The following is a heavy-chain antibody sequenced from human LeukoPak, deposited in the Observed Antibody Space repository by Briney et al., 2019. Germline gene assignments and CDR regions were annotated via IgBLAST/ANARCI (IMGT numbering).Heavy chain of an antibody. D-gene: IGHD3-10*01. CDR2: IWYGGSNK. CDR1: GFTFSSYG. J-gene: IGHJ4*02. CDR3: ARATYFKNTMVRGVIDY. V-gene: IGHV3-33*08. Sequence: GRSLRLSCAASGFTFSSYGMHWVRQAPGKGLEWVAVIWYGGSNKYYADSVKGRFTISRDNSKNTLCLQMNSLRAEDTAVYYCARATYFKNTMVRGVIDYWGQGTLVTVSS.